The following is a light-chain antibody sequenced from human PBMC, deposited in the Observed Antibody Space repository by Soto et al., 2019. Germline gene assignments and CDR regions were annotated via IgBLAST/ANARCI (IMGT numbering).Light chain of an antibody. Sequence: QSALTQPASVSGSHGQSITVSCTGTSSDVGGYNYVSWYQQHPGKAPRLLIYDVINRPSGVSNRFSGSKSGNTASLTISGLQAEDEADYYCSSYRRGSTYVFGTGTKVTVL. V-gene: IGLV2-14*03. J-gene: IGLJ1*01. CDR1: SSDVGGYNY. CDR2: DVI. CDR3: SSYRRGSTYV.